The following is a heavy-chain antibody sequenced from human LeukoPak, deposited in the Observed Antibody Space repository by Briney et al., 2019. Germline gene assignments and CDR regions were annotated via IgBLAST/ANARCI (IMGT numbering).Heavy chain of an antibody. J-gene: IGHJ5*02. D-gene: IGHD3-10*01. V-gene: IGHV4-59*01. CDR2: IYYSGST. Sequence: PSETLSLTCTVSGGSISSYYWSWIRQPPGKGLEWIGYIYYSGSTNYNPSLKSRVTISVDTSKNQFSLKLSSVTAADTAVYYCARGSLNYGSGSYYRGWLDPWGQGTLVTVSS. CDR3: ARGSLNYGSGSYYRGWLDP. CDR1: GGSISSYY.